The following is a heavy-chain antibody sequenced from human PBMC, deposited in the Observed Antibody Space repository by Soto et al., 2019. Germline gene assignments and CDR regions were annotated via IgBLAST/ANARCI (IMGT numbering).Heavy chain of an antibody. Sequence: SETLSLTCTVSGGSISSYYWSWIRQPPGKGLEWIGYIYYSGSTNYNPSLKSRVTISVDTSKNQFSLKLSSVTAADTAVYYCARAAGDYFDYWGQGTLVTVSS. V-gene: IGHV4-59*01. CDR1: GGSISSYY. CDR2: IYYSGST. J-gene: IGHJ4*02. D-gene: IGHD1-26*01. CDR3: ARAAGDYFDY.